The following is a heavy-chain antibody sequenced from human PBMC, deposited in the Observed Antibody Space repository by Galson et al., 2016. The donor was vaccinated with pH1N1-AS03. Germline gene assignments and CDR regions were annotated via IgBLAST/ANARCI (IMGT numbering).Heavy chain of an antibody. Sequence: SVKVSCKASGGTFSNHGISWVRQAPGQGLEWMGGLDPIFRTAKYAQKFQGRVTMTADDSADESTSTAYMELSNLSSEDTGVYYCSREGRFLDWDNYAMDVWGQGTTVTVSS. CDR3: SREGRFLDWDNYAMDV. V-gene: IGHV1-69*13. D-gene: IGHD3/OR15-3a*01. CDR2: LDPIFRTA. J-gene: IGHJ6*02. CDR1: GGTFSNHG.